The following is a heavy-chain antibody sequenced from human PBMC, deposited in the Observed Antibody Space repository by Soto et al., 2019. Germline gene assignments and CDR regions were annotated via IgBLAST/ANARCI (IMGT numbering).Heavy chain of an antibody. J-gene: IGHJ5*02. Sequence: RALTFAVYGGSFSGYYWSWIRQQPGKGLGWVGEINHSGSTNYNPSLKSRVMMSVDTSKKQFSLKLRSVTAADTAVYYCVRDGTKTLRDWFDPWGQGISVTVSS. CDR1: GGSFSGYY. CDR3: VRDGTKTLRDWFDP. D-gene: IGHD1-1*01. CDR2: INHSGST. V-gene: IGHV4-34*01.